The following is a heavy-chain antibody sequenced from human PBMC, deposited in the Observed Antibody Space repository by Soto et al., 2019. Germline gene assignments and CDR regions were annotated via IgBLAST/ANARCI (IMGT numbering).Heavy chain of an antibody. CDR3: AKDWVGGSNKYQLKY. V-gene: IGHV3-30*18. J-gene: IGHJ4*02. CDR2: ISHDGIRE. D-gene: IGHD1-26*01. CDR1: GFSFSDYG. Sequence: QVQLVESGGGVVQPGRSLRLSCAAGGFSFSDYGMHWVRQAPGKGLQWVAAISHDGIREHYADSVKGRFTASRDNSKKTVYLQLKSLRVEDTARYFCAKDWVGGSNKYQLKYWGQGTVVVVSS.